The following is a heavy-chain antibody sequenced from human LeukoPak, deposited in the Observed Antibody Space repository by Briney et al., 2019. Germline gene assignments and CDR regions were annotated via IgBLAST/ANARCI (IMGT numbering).Heavy chain of an antibody. Sequence: PGRSLSLSFAASGFTFSSYAMHWVRQAPGKGLEWVAVISYDGSNKYYPDSVKGRFTISRDNSKNTLYLQMNSLRAEDTAVYYCARVSGYDSRAHFDYWGQGTLVTVSS. CDR3: ARVSGYDSRAHFDY. CDR1: GFTFSSYA. J-gene: IGHJ4*02. V-gene: IGHV3-30-3*01. D-gene: IGHD5-12*01. CDR2: ISYDGSNK.